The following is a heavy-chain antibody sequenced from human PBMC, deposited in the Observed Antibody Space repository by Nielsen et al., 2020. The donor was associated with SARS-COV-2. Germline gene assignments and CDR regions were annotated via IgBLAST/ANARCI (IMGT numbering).Heavy chain of an antibody. CDR3: LQGGAS. V-gene: IGHV3-7*05. J-gene: IGHJ5*02. CDR2: IHPDGSVK. Sequence: GESLKISCAASGFSFRTSWMNWVRQGPGKRLEWVANIHPDGSVKSHVDSVMGRFTISRDNARDSLYLQMNNLRAEDTAIYYCLQGGASWGQGTLVTVSS. CDR1: GFSFRTSW. D-gene: IGHD1-1*01.